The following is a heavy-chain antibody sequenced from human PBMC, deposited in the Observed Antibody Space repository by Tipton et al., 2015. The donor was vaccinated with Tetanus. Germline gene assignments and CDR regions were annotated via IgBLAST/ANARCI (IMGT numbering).Heavy chain of an antibody. Sequence: TLSLTCAVYYDSFYGYYWSWIRQPPGKGLEWIGEISHSENTNYNPSLQSRVTISMNTANNHIYLNLTSVTAADTALYYCARGVPYSTTMGSDWFDPWGQGTLVTVSS. CDR1: YDSFYGYY. CDR2: ISHSENT. D-gene: IGHD2-2*01. J-gene: IGHJ5*02. CDR3: ARGVPYSTTMGSDWFDP. V-gene: IGHV4-34*01.